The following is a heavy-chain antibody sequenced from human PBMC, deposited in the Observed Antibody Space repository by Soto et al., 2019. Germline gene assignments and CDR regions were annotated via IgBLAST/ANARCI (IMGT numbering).Heavy chain of an antibody. CDR2: IYYSGST. J-gene: IGHJ4*02. Sequence: AETLSLTCTVSGGSISSYYWSWIRQPPGKGLEWIGYIYYSGSTNYNPSLKSRVTISVDTSKNQFSLKLSSVTAADTAVYYCASVIGGDFDYWGQGTLVTVSS. CDR1: GGSISSYY. V-gene: IGHV4-59*01. D-gene: IGHD3-10*01. CDR3: ASVIGGDFDY.